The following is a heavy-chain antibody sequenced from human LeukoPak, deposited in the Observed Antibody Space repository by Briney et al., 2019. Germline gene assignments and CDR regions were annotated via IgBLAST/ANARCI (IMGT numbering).Heavy chain of an antibody. D-gene: IGHD1-1*01. CDR3: ATDRGTTGTTTWFDY. J-gene: IGHJ4*02. CDR1: GYTLTELS. CDR2: FDPEDGGT. V-gene: IGHV1-24*01. Sequence: ASVKVSCKVSGYTLTELSMHWVRQAPGKGLEWMGGFDPEDGGTIYAQKFQGRVTMTEDTSTDTAYMELSSLRSEDTAVYYCATDRGTTGTTTWFDYWGQGTLVTVSS.